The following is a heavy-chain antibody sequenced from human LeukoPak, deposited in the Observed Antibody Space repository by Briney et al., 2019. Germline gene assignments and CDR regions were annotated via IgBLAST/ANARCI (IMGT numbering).Heavy chain of an antibody. D-gene: IGHD2-2*01. CDR2: IYYSGST. J-gene: IGHJ6*02. Sequence: SETLSLTCAVYGGSFSGYYWSWIRQHPGKGLEWIGYIYYSGSTYYNPSLKSRVTISVDTSKNQFSLKLSSVTAADTAVYYCARVVPAAPYHYGMDVWGQGTTVTVSS. CDR1: GGSFSGYY. CDR3: ARVVPAAPYHYGMDV. V-gene: IGHV4-31*11.